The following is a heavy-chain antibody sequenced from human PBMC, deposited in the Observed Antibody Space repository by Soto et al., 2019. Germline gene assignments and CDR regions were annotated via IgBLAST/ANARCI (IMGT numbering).Heavy chain of an antibody. CDR3: ARGLRWSGYDFGAMGYYCYGMDV. CDR1: GYTFPSSD. Sequence: GASVKVSCKASGYTFPSSDINWVRQATGQGLEWMGWMNPNSGNTGYAQKFQGRVTMTRNTSISTAYMELSSLRSEDTAVYYCARGLRWSGYDFGAMGYYCYGMDVWGQGTTVTVSS. D-gene: IGHD5-12*01. CDR2: MNPNSGNT. V-gene: IGHV1-8*01. J-gene: IGHJ6*02.